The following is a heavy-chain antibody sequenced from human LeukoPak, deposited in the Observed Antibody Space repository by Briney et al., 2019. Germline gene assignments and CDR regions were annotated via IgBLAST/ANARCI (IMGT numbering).Heavy chain of an antibody. J-gene: IGHJ4*02. CDR3: ARVTGSIDY. V-gene: IGHV1-8*01. D-gene: IGHD1-26*01. Sequence: GAAVTVSFKASGYTFTIYDINWVRQATGQGREWMGWMNPKSGNTGYAQKFQGRVTMTRDTSRSTAYMELGSLRPEDTAVYYCARVTGSIDYWGQGTLVTVSS. CDR2: MNPKSGNT. CDR1: GYTFTIYD.